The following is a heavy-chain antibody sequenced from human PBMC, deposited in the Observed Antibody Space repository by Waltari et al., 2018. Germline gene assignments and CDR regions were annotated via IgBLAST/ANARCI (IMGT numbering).Heavy chain of an antibody. CDR3: ARQRTTRSWFDP. CDR1: GGSISSSSYY. J-gene: IGHJ5*02. D-gene: IGHD1-1*01. Sequence: QLQLQESGPGLVKPSETLSLTCTVSGGSISSSSYYWGWIRQPPGKGLEWIGSIYYSGSTYYNPSLKSRVTISVDTSKNQFYLKLSYVTAADTAVYYCARQRTTRSWFDPWGQGTLVTVSS. V-gene: IGHV4-39*01. CDR2: IYYSGST.